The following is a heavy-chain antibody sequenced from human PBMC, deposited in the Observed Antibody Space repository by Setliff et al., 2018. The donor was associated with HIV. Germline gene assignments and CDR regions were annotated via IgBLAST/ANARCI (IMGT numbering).Heavy chain of an antibody. CDR1: GGSISSSSYY. CDR3: AREYCSGGSCYFYGGSVWFDP. D-gene: IGHD2-15*01. Sequence: SETLSLTCTVSGGSISSSSYYWGWIRQPPGKGLEWIGSIYYSGSTYYNPSLKSRVTMSVDTSKNQFSLKLSSVTAADTAVYYCAREYCSGGSCYFYGGSVWFDPWGQGTLVTVSS. J-gene: IGHJ5*02. V-gene: IGHV4-39*01. CDR2: IYYSGST.